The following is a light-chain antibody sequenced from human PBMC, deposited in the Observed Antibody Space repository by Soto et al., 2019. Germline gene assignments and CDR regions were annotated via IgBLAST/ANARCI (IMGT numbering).Light chain of an antibody. CDR3: QQLKSSPLT. CDR1: QGISLF. V-gene: IGKV1-9*01. J-gene: IGKJ4*01. CDR2: AAS. Sequence: DIQMTQSPSTLSGSVGDRVTITCRASQGISLFLAWYQQRPGKAPDLLIYAASSLESGVPSRFSGSGSGTEFTLTITSLQPEDFATYYCQQLKSSPLTFGGGTKVEI.